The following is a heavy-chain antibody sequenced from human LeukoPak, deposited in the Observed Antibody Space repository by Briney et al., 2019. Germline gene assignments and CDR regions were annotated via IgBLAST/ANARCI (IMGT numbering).Heavy chain of an antibody. CDR3: ARLGVYSYGFLDY. V-gene: IGHV1-69*01. Sequence: SVKVSXKASGGTFSSYAISWARQAPGQGLEWMGGIIPIFGTANYAQKFQGRVTITADESTSTAYMELSSLRSEDTAVYYCARLGVYSYGFLDYWGQGTLVTVSS. D-gene: IGHD5-18*01. J-gene: IGHJ4*02. CDR1: GGTFSSYA. CDR2: IIPIFGTA.